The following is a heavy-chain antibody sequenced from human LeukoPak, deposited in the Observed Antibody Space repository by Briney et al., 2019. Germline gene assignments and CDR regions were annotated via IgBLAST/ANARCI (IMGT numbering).Heavy chain of an antibody. D-gene: IGHD1-26*01. V-gene: IGHV4-59*08. Sequence: SETLSLTCTVSGGSISSYYWSWIRQPPGKGLEWIGYIYYSGSTNYNPSLKSRVTISVDTSKNQFSLKLSSVTAADTAVYYCARRPGSVDAFDIWGQGTMVTVSS. CDR1: GGSISSYY. CDR2: IYYSGST. J-gene: IGHJ3*02. CDR3: ARRPGSVDAFDI.